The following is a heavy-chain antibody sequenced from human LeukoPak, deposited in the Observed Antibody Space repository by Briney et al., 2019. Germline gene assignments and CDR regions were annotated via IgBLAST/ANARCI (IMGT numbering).Heavy chain of an antibody. CDR3: ARDRGVRGVIIFPMDV. J-gene: IGHJ6*02. CDR1: GGSISGYY. CDR2: IYYSGST. V-gene: IGHV4-59*01. D-gene: IGHD3-10*01. Sequence: SETLSLTCTVSGGSISGYYWSWIRQPPGKGLEWIGYIYYSGSTNYNPSLKSRVTISVDTSKNQFSLKLSSVTAADTAVYYCARDRGVRGVIIFPMDVWGQGTTVTVSS.